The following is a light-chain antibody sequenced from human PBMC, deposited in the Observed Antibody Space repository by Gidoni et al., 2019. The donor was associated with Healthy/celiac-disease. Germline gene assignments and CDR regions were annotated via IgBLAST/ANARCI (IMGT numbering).Light chain of an antibody. CDR1: SSNIGSNT. J-gene: IGLJ3*02. CDR3: AAWDDSLNGSWV. V-gene: IGLV1-44*01. CDR2: SNN. Sequence: QSVLTQPPSASGTPGQRVPISCSGSSSNIGSNTVNWYQPLPGTAPELLIYSNNQRPSGFPDLFSGSKAGTSASLASSGLQSEDEADYYCAAWDDSLNGSWVFGGGTKLTVL.